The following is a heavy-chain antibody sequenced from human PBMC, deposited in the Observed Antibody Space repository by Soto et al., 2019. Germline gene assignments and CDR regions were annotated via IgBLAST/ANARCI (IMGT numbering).Heavy chain of an antibody. Sequence: ASVKVSCKASGGTFSSYAISWVRQAPGQGLEWMEGIIPIFGTANYAQKFQGRVTITADESTSTAYMELSSLRSEDTAVYYCARDRVTMVRGVITHGTFFDYWGQGTLVTVSS. V-gene: IGHV1-69*13. D-gene: IGHD3-10*01. CDR3: ARDRVTMVRGVITHGTFFDY. CDR1: GGTFSSYA. J-gene: IGHJ4*02. CDR2: IIPIFGTA.